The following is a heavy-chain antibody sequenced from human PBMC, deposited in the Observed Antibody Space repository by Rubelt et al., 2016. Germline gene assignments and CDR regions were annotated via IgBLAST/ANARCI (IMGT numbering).Heavy chain of an antibody. J-gene: IGHJ4*02. D-gene: IGHD6-13*01. V-gene: IGHV4-39*07. CDR3: ARDPIAAAGTRIDY. Sequence: QLQLQESGPGLVKPSETLSLTCTVSGGSISSSSYYWGWIRQPPGKGLEWIGSIYYSGSTYYNPSLKSRVTISVDTSKNQFSLKLSSVTAADTAVYYCARDPIAAAGTRIDYWGQGTLVTVSS. CDR2: IYYSGST. CDR1: GGSISSSSYY.